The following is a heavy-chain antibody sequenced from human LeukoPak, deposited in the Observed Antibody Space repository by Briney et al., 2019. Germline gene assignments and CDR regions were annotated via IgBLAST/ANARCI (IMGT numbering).Heavy chain of an antibody. V-gene: IGHV7-4-1*02. J-gene: IGHJ4*02. CDR3: GRDPRLGIRGYTYGYIEY. D-gene: IGHD5-18*01. Sequence: ASVKVSCKASGYTFSSYTITWVRQAPGQGLQWMGWINTNTGNPTYAQGFTGRYVFSLDTSVSTAYLQISGLTADDTAVYFCGRDPRLGIRGYTYGYIEYWGQGTLVTVSS. CDR2: INTNTGNP. CDR1: GYTFSSYT.